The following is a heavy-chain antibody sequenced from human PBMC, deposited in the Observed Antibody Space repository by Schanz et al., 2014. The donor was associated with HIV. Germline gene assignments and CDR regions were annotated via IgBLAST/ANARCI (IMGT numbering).Heavy chain of an antibody. J-gene: IGHJ3*02. D-gene: IGHD2-2*01. V-gene: IGHV1-69*06. CDR3: ARDRGSISWMGRAFDI. Sequence: QVQLVQSGAAVKKPGSSVKVSCKASGGTFSIYAISWVRQAPGQGLEWMGGIIPIFGTANYAQKFQGRVTMTRDTSISTAYMEVSRLRSDDTAVYYCARDRGSISWMGRAFDIWGQGTMVTVSS. CDR2: IIPIFGTA. CDR1: GGTFSIYA.